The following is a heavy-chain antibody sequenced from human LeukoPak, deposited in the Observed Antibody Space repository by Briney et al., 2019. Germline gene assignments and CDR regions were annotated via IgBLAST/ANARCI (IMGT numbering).Heavy chain of an antibody. CDR1: GDSISSSSYY. CDR3: ARGVGARGSNLDY. J-gene: IGHJ4*02. CDR2: INYSGST. D-gene: IGHD1-26*01. Sequence: SETLSLTCTVSGDSISSSSYYWGWIRQPPGKGLEWIGSINYSGSTYYNPSLQSRVTLSVDTSKNQFSLKLSSVTAADTAVYYCARGVGARGSNLDYWGQGTLVTVSS. V-gene: IGHV4-39*01.